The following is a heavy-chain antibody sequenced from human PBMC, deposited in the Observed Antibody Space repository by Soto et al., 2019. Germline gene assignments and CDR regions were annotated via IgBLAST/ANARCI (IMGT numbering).Heavy chain of an antibody. Sequence: SETLSLTCTVSGVSISSYYWSWIRQPPGKGLEWIGYIYYSGSINYNPSLKSRVTISGDTSKNQFSLKVSSVTAADTAVYYCARVSSADGSKNYYAMDVWGQGTTVTVSS. V-gene: IGHV4-59*01. CDR3: ARVSSADGSKNYYAMDV. CDR1: GVSISSYY. J-gene: IGHJ6*02. CDR2: IYYSGSI. D-gene: IGHD6-13*01.